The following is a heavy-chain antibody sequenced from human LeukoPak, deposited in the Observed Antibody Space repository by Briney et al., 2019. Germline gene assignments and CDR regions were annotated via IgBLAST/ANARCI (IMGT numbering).Heavy chain of an antibody. V-gene: IGHV1-46*01. CDR3: AITYYYDSSGYRRVYAFDI. CDR2: INPSGGST. Sequence: ASVKVSCKASGYTFTSYYIHWVRQAPGQGLEWMGLINPSGGSTNYAQKFQGRVTMTTDTSTSTAYMELRSLRSDDTAVYYCAITYYYDSSGYRRVYAFDIWGQGTMVTVSS. D-gene: IGHD3-22*01. CDR1: GYTFTSYY. J-gene: IGHJ3*02.